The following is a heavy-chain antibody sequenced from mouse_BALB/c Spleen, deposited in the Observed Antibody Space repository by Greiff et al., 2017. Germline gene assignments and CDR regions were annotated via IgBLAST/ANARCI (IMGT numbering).Heavy chain of an antibody. V-gene: IGHV1-9*01. CDR1: GYTFSSYW. J-gene: IGHJ4*01. CDR3: ARSLVDYAMDY. CDR2: ILPGSGST. Sequence: VQLQQSGAELMKPGASVKISCKATGYTFSSYWIEWVKQRPGHGLEWIGEILPGSGSTNYNEKFKGKATFTADTSSNTAYMQLSSLTSEDSAVYYCARSLVDYAMDYWGQGTSVTVSS. D-gene: IGHD2-10*02.